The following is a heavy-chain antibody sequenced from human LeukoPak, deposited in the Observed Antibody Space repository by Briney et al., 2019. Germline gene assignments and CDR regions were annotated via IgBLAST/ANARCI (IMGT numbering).Heavy chain of an antibody. CDR2: IYYSGST. V-gene: IGHV4-61*08. CDR3: ARANYYGAFDI. J-gene: IGHJ3*02. Sequence: ETXXLXCXVSXASVSSGDYYWSWIRQLPGKGLEWIGYIYYSGSTNYNPSLKSRVTISVDTSKNQFSLKLSSVTAADTAVYYCARANYYGAFDIWGQGTMVTVSS. CDR1: XASVSSGDYY. D-gene: IGHD3-22*01.